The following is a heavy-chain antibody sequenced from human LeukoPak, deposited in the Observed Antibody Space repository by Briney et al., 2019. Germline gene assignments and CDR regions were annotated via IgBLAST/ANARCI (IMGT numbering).Heavy chain of an antibody. CDR3: ARSYAEADAFDI. CDR2: ISSSSSYI. J-gene: IGHJ3*02. Sequence: GGSLRLSCAASGFTFSSYSMNWVRQAPGKGLEWVSSISSSSSYIYYADSVKGRFTISRDNDKNSLYLQMNSLRAEDKAVYYCARSYAEADAFDIWGQGTMVTVSS. V-gene: IGHV3-21*01. D-gene: IGHD1-26*01. CDR1: GFTFSSYS.